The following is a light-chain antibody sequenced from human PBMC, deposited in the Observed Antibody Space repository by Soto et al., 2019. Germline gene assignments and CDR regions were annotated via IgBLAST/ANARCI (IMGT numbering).Light chain of an antibody. V-gene: IGLV1-40*01. Sequence: QSVLTQPPSVSGAPGQRVAISCTGSSSNIGAEYDVHWYQQPPGTAPKRLIYGDNNRPSGVPDRFSGSKSGTSASLAITGLQPEDEADYYCQSYDSSLTTFVFGTGTKVTVL. CDR1: SSNIGAEYD. CDR3: QSYDSSLTTFV. J-gene: IGLJ1*01. CDR2: GDN.